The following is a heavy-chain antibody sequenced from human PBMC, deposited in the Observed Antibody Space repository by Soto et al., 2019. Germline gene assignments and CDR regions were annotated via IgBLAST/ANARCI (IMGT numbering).Heavy chain of an antibody. D-gene: IGHD4-4*01. CDR1: GGGLSSYA. CDR3: ARVREVTTEGLRTYYYYGMDV. CDR2: IIPIFGTA. J-gene: IGHJ6*02. Sequence: SLKVSCKASGGGLSSYAISWVRQAPGQGPEWMGGIIPIFGTANYAQKFQGRVTITADESTSTAYMEVSSLRSEDTAVYYCARVREVTTEGLRTYYYYGMDVWGQGTTVTGSS. V-gene: IGHV1-69*13.